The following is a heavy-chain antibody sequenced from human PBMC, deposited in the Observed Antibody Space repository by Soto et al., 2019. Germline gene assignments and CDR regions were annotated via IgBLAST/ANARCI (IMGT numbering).Heavy chain of an antibody. CDR2: IYYSGST. J-gene: IGHJ4*02. CDR1: GGFISSYY. D-gene: IGHD3-10*01. Sequence: LSLTCTVSGGFISSYYWSWIRQPPGKGLEWIGYIYYSGSTNYNPSLKSRVTISVDTSKNQFSLKLSSVTAADTSVYYCARRYGSGCDYWGQGTLVTVSS. CDR3: ARRYGSGCDY. V-gene: IGHV4-59*08.